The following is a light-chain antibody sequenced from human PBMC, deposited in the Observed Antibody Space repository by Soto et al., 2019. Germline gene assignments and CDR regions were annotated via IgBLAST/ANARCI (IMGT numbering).Light chain of an antibody. CDR2: SNN. J-gene: IGLJ3*02. Sequence: QSVLTQSPSASGTPGQRVTISCSGSRSNIGSNTVNSYQQLPGTAPKLLLHSNNRRPSGVPDRFSGSKAGTSASLAISGLQSEDEADYFCAAWDDNLKGWVFGGGTKLTVL. V-gene: IGLV1-44*01. CDR1: RSNIGSNT. CDR3: AAWDDNLKGWV.